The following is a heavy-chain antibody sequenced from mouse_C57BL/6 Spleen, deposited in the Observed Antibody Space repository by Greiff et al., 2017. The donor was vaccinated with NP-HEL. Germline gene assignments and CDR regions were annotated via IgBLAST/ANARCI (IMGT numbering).Heavy chain of an antibody. V-gene: IGHV3-6*01. CDR3: ARAPPMITYYFDY. Sequence: EVQLQESGPGLVKPSQSLSLTCSVTGYSITSGYYWNWIRQFPGNKLEWMGYISYDGSNNYNPSLKNRISITRDTSKNQFFLKLNSVTTEDTATYYCARAPPMITYYFDYWGQGTTLTVSS. CDR1: GYSITSGYY. D-gene: IGHD2-4*01. J-gene: IGHJ2*01. CDR2: ISYDGSN.